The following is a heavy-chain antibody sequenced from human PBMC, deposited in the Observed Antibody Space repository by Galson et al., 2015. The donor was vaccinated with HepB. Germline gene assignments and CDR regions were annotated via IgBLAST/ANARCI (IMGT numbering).Heavy chain of an antibody. CDR3: ARGTAVAEDSFDL. CDR1: GGTFSSYS. CDR2: IIPLLGIT. J-gene: IGHJ3*01. D-gene: IGHD6-19*01. V-gene: IGHV1-69*02. Sequence: SVKVSCKASGGTFSSYSISWVRQAPGQGLEWMGRIIPLLGITNYSQRFQGRVMISADKSKGTVYMGLSSLRSEDTAVYFCARGTAVAEDSFDLWGQGTVLTVSS.